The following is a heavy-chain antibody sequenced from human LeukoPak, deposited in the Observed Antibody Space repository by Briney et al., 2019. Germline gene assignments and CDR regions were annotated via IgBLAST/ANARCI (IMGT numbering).Heavy chain of an antibody. Sequence: TGGSLRLSCASSGFSFSDSAVSWVRHSPGEGLKWVSSISDTGGRTYYADSVKGRFTITRDNSRNTVNLQMNGLRADDTARYYCAKGGQDFDFWRFDLWGQGILVIVFS. D-gene: IGHD3-3*01. CDR3: AKGGQDFDFWRFDL. V-gene: IGHV3-23*01. J-gene: IGHJ5*02. CDR1: GFSFSDSA. CDR2: ISDTGGRT.